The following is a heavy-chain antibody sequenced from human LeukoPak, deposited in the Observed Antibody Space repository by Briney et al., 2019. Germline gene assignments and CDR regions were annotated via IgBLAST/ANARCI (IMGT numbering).Heavy chain of an antibody. D-gene: IGHD3-9*01. CDR1: GYTFTGYY. V-gene: IGHV1-2*06. J-gene: IGHJ4*02. CDR2: INPNSGGT. CDR3: ARVRPLRYFDWSENYFDY. Sequence: ASVKVSCKASGYTFTGYYMHWVRQAPGQGLEWMERINPNSGGTNYAQKFQGRVTMTRDTSISTAYMELSRLRSDDTAVYYCARVRPLRYFDWSENYFDYWGQGTLVTVSS.